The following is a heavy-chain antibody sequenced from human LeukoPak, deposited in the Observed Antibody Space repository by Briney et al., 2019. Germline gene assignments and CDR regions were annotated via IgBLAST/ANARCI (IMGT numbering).Heavy chain of an antibody. CDR1: GFIFSSYN. J-gene: IGHJ6*02. Sequence: PGGSLRLSCAASGFIFSSYNMNWVRQAPGKGLEWVSSISRSSIYIYYADSVKGRFTISRVNAENSLYLQMNSLRAEDTAVYYCARDSGDGSGSYYAYGMDVWGQGTTVTVSS. CDR2: ISRSSIYI. CDR3: ARDSGDGSGSYYAYGMDV. V-gene: IGHV3-21*01. D-gene: IGHD3-10*01.